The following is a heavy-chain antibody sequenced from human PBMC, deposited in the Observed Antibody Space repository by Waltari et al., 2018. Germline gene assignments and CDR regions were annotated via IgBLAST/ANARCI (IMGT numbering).Heavy chain of an antibody. J-gene: IGHJ4*02. Sequence: EVQLLESGGGLVQPGGSLRLSCAASGFTFSSYAMSWVRQAPGKGLEWVSAIGGRGGSTYYADAVKGRFTISRDNPKNTLYLQMNSLRAEDTAVYYCAKLLASTDYWGQGTLVTVSS. CDR1: GFTFSSYA. CDR2: IGGRGGST. V-gene: IGHV3-23*01. CDR3: AKLLASTDY.